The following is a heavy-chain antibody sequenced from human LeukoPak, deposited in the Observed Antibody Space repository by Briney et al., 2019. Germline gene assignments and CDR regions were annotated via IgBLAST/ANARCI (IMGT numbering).Heavy chain of an antibody. Sequence: GGSLRLSCAASGFTFSSYWMHWVRRAPGKGLVWVSRINSDGSSTSYADSVKGRFTISRDNAKNTLYLQMNSLRAEDTAVYYCARGYSSSSPPDYWGQGTLVTVSS. CDR3: ARGYSSSSPPDY. D-gene: IGHD6-13*01. CDR2: INSDGSST. V-gene: IGHV3-74*01. J-gene: IGHJ4*02. CDR1: GFTFSSYW.